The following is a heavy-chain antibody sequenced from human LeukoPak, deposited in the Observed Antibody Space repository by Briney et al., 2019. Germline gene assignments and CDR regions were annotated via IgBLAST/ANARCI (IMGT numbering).Heavy chain of an antibody. CDR1: GFTFSDYY. J-gene: IGHJ4*02. D-gene: IGHD6-19*01. CDR3: ARVSYSSGWLYYFDY. V-gene: IGHV3-11*04. Sequence: PGGSLRLSCAASGFTFSDYYMSWIRQAPGKGLEGVSYISSSGSTIYYADSVKGRFTISRDNAKNSLYLQMNSLRAEDTAVYYCARVSYSSGWLYYFDYWGQGTLVTVSS. CDR2: ISSSGSTI.